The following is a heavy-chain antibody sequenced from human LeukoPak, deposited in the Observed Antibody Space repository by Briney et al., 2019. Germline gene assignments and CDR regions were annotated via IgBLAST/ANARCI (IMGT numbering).Heavy chain of an antibody. CDR2: IWYDGSNK. Sequence: GGSLRLSCAASGFTFSSYGMHWVRQAPGKGLEWVAVIWYDGSNKYYADSVKGRFTISRDNSKNTLYLQMNSLRAEDTAVYYRARGDRPDYYDSSGYLDYWGQGTLVTVSS. CDR1: GFTFSSYG. J-gene: IGHJ4*02. D-gene: IGHD3-22*01. CDR3: ARGDRPDYYDSSGYLDY. V-gene: IGHV3-33*01.